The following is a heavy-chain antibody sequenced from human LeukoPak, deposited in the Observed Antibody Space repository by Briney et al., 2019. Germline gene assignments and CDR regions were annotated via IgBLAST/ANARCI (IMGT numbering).Heavy chain of an antibody. V-gene: IGHV1-2*02. J-gene: IGHJ6*03. CDR3: AGNYYGLGRVAFSYMDV. CDR2: INPNSGGT. Sequence: ASVKVSCKAFGYTFTGYYLHWVRQAPGQGLEWMGWINPNSGGTNYAQKFQGRVTMTRDTSINTAYMELSRLKSDDTAVYSCAGNYYGLGRVAFSYMDVWGKGTTVTISS. D-gene: IGHD3-10*01. CDR1: GYTFTGYY.